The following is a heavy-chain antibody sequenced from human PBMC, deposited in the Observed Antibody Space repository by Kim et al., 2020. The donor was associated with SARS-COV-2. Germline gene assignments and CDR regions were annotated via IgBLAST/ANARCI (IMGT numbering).Heavy chain of an antibody. J-gene: IGHJ5*02. V-gene: IGHV7-4-1*02. D-gene: IGHD3-10*01. CDR1: GYTFTSYA. Sequence: ASVKVSCKASGYTFTSYAMNWVRQAPGQGLEWMGWINTNTGNPTYAQGFTGRFVFSLDTSVSTAYLQISSLKAEDTAVYYCARDYYGSGSYRKNNWFDPWGQGTLVTVSS. CDR3: ARDYYGSGSYRKNNWFDP. CDR2: INTNTGNP.